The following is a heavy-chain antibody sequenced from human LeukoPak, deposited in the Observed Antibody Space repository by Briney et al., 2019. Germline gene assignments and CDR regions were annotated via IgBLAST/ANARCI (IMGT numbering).Heavy chain of an antibody. Sequence: SVKVSCKASGGTFSSYAISWVRQAPGQGLEWMGGIIPIFGTANYAQKFQGRVTITADESTSTAYMELSSLRSEDTAVYYCARGVTYCGSDCYGYWGQGTLVTVSS. D-gene: IGHD2-21*01. CDR3: ARGVTYCGSDCYGY. CDR2: IIPIFGTA. CDR1: GGTFSSYA. V-gene: IGHV1-69*13. J-gene: IGHJ4*02.